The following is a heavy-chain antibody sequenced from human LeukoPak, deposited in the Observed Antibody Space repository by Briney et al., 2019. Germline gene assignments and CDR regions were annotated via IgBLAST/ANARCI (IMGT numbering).Heavy chain of an antibody. Sequence: GASVKVSCKASGYTFTSYYMHWVRQAPGQGLEWMGIINPSGGSTSYAQKFQGRVTMTRDTSTSTVYMELSSLRSEDTAVYYCARDRSQPLLYPVLGAFDIWGQGTMVTVSS. J-gene: IGHJ3*02. CDR3: ARDRSQPLLYPVLGAFDI. CDR1: GYTFTSYY. V-gene: IGHV1-46*01. CDR2: INPSGGST. D-gene: IGHD2-2*02.